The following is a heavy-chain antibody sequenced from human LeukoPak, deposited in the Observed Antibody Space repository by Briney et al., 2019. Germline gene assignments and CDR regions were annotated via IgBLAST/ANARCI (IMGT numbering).Heavy chain of an antibody. Sequence: GGSLRLSCAASGFTFSTYSMNWVRQAPGKGLEWVSSISSSSSYIYYADSLKGRFTISRDNAKNSLYLQMNSLRAEDTAVYYCARDRVAVAGISFDYWGQGTLVTVSS. CDR1: GFTFSTYS. D-gene: IGHD6-19*01. V-gene: IGHV3-21*01. CDR2: ISSSSSYI. J-gene: IGHJ4*02. CDR3: ARDRVAVAGISFDY.